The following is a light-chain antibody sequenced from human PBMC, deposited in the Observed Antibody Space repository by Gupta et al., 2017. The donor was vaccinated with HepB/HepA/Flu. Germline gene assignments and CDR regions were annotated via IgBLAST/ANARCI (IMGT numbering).Light chain of an antibody. CDR3: QQYAISPIT. J-gene: IGKJ5*01. Sequence: EIAFNPFPGPPSFTSGEKGPPSCRGRPSSRSSLLVWYQQKLGQAPRLLIYDASMRASGIPDRFSGSGSGTEFTLTISRLEPEDFAVYYCQQYAISPITFGQGTRLEIK. CDR2: DAS. CDR1: PSSRSSL. V-gene: IGKV3-20*01.